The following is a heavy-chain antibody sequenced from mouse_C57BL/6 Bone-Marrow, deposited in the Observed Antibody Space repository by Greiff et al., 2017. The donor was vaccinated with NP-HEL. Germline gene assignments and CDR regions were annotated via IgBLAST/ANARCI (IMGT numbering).Heavy chain of an antibody. J-gene: IGHJ3*01. V-gene: IGHV1-81*01. Sequence: VKLQQSGAELARPGASVKLSCKASGYTFTSYGISWVKQRTGQGLEWIGEIYPRSGNTYYNEKFKGKATLTADKSSSTAYMELRSLTSEDSAVYFCARRTTVGGFAYWGQGTLVTVSA. D-gene: IGHD1-1*01. CDR1: GYTFTSYG. CDR2: IYPRSGNT. CDR3: ARRTTVGGFAY.